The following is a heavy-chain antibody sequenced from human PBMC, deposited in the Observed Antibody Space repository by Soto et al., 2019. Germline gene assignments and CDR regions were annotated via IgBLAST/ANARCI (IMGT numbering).Heavy chain of an antibody. V-gene: IGHV3-7*01. J-gene: IGHJ4*02. CDR1: GFTFGTYW. D-gene: IGHD2-2*01. Sequence: EVQLVEYEGGLVQPGGSLRLSCAASGFTFGTYWMSWVRQAPGKGLEWVAHIKQDASEKHYVDSVEGRFTISRDNAQTSLCLHMSCLKTAAPAVYYCAREPAGVPGDCWGPGALVTVSS. CDR2: IKQDASEK. CDR3: AREPAGVPGDC.